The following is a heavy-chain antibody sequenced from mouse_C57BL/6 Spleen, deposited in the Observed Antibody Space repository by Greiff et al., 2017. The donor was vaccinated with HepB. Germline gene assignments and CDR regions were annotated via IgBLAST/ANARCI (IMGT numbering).Heavy chain of an antibody. V-gene: IGHV10-3*01. CDR2: IRSKSSNYAT. Sequence: EVMLVESGGGLVQPKGSLKLSCAASGFTFNTYAMHWVRQAPGKGLEWVARIRSKSSNYATYYADSVKDRFTISRDDSQSMLYLQMNNLKTEDTAMYYCVSQTAQAAWFAYWGQGTLVTVSA. CDR3: VSQTAQAAWFAY. J-gene: IGHJ3*01. D-gene: IGHD3-2*02. CDR1: GFTFNTYA.